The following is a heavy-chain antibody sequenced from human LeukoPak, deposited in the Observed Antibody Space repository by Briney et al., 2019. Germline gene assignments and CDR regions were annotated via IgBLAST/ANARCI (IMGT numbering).Heavy chain of an antibody. CDR1: GFTFSSYG. Sequence: QAGGSLRLSCAASGFTFSSYGMHWVRQAPGKGLEWVAVIWYDGSNKYYADSVKGRFTISRDNSKNTLYLQMNSLRAEDTAVYYCARSSYEWELLHAGGAFDIWGQGTMVTVSS. CDR2: IWYDGSNK. CDR3: ARSSYEWELLHAGGAFDI. D-gene: IGHD1-26*01. J-gene: IGHJ3*02. V-gene: IGHV3-33*01.